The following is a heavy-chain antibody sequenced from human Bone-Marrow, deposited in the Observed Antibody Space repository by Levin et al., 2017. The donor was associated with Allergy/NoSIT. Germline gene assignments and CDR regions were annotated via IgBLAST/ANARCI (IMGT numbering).Heavy chain of an antibody. Sequence: PSETLSLTCAVYGGSFSGYYWSWIRQPPGKGLEWIGEINHSGSTNYNPSLKSRVTISVDTSKNQFSLKLSSVTAADTAVYYCAREIRSNNWRSSTSSNYFDYWGQGTLVTVSS. D-gene: IGHD2-2*01. V-gene: IGHV4-34*01. CDR2: INHSGST. J-gene: IGHJ4*02. CDR3: AREIRSNNWRSSTSSNYFDY. CDR1: GGSFSGYY.